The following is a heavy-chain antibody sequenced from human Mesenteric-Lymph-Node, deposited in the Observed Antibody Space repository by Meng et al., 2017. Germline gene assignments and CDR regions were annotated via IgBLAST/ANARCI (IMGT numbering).Heavy chain of an antibody. V-gene: IGHV3-48*03. Sequence: GGSLRLSCAVSGLTFRSFAMSWVRQTPGKGLEWVSYISSSGSTIYYADSVKGRFTISRDNAKNSLYLQMNSLRAEDTAVYYCARDKYGVQQLSYYYYGMDVWGQGTTVTVSS. D-gene: IGHD6-13*01. CDR2: ISSSGSTI. CDR1: GLTFRSFA. J-gene: IGHJ6*02. CDR3: ARDKYGVQQLSYYYYGMDV.